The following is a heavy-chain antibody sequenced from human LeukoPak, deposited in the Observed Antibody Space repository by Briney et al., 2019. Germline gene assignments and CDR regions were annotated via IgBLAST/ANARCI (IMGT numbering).Heavy chain of an antibody. D-gene: IGHD6-19*01. Sequence: GALRPSCAASGFTFSSYWMSWVRQAPGKGLEWVANIKQDGSEKYYVDSVKGRFTISRDNAKSSLYLQMNSLRAEETAVYYCAREAGTSDYWGQGTLVTVSS. V-gene: IGHV3-7*01. CDR1: GFTFSSYW. CDR3: AREAGTSDY. J-gene: IGHJ4*02. CDR2: IKQDGSEK.